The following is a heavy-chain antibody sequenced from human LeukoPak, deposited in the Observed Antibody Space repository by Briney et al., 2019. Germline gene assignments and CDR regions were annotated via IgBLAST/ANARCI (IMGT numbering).Heavy chain of an antibody. CDR2: IYYSGNT. V-gene: IGHV4-39*02. CDR3: ARGRPYSGGYHLDY. Sequence: PSETLSLTCTVSGDSTSSDRYYGGWVRQPPGKGLEWIGNIYYSGNTYYNPSLKSRVTISVDTSKNQFFLKLNSVTAADTAVYYCARGRPYSGGYHLDYWGQGTLVTVSA. D-gene: IGHD1-26*01. J-gene: IGHJ4*02. CDR1: GDSTSSDRYY.